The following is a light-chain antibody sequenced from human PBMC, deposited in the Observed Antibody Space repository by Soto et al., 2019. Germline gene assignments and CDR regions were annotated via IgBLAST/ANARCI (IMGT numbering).Light chain of an antibody. J-gene: IGKJ3*01. CDR2: AAS. CDR1: QGFRNF. V-gene: IGKV1-27*01. Sequence: DIQMTQSPTSLSASVGDRVTITCRASQGFRNFAAWYQQKPGKAPKLLIYAASTLQSGVPSRFSGSGSGTDFTLTINSLQPEDVATYSCQRYSSVPVFGPGTKVEI. CDR3: QRYSSVPV.